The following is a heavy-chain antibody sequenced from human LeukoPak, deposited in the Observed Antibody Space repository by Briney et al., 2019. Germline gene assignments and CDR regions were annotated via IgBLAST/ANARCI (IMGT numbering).Heavy chain of an antibody. J-gene: IGHJ4*02. Sequence: GGSLRLSCAASGFTFSSYGMHWVRQAPGKGLEWVAVISYDGSNKYYADSVKGRFTISRDNSKNTLYLQMNSLRAEDTAVYYCAKGGGSYYRSIDYWGQGTLVTVSS. V-gene: IGHV3-30*18. CDR3: AKGGGSYYRSIDY. CDR1: GFTFSSYG. D-gene: IGHD1-26*01. CDR2: ISYDGSNK.